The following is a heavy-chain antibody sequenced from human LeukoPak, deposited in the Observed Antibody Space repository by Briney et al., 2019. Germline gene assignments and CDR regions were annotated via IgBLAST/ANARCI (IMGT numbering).Heavy chain of an antibody. CDR1: GLTFSSHE. V-gene: IGHV3-48*03. J-gene: IGHJ5*02. CDR3: AREAVAAAGARSNWFDP. Sequence: GGSLRLSCAASGLTFSSHEMNWVRQPPGKGLEWDSYISSTGRTISYADSVQGPFTISRDNARSSLYPQMDSLGAEDTAVYYCAREAVAAAGARSNWFDPWGQGTLVTVSS. CDR2: ISSTGRTI. D-gene: IGHD6-13*01.